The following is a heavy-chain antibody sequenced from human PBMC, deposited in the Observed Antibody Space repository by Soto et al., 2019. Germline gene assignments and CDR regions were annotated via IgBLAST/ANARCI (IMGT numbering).Heavy chain of an antibody. V-gene: IGHV3-21*01. Sequence: GGSLRLSCAASGFTFSSYSMNWVRQAPGKGLEWVSSISSSSSYIYYADSVKGRFTISRDNAKNSLYLQMNSLRAEDTAVYYCARDGDYDYIWGSYSAYFQHWGQGTLVTVSS. CDR3: ARDGDYDYIWGSYSAYFQH. CDR2: ISSSSSYI. D-gene: IGHD3-16*01. J-gene: IGHJ1*01. CDR1: GFTFSSYS.